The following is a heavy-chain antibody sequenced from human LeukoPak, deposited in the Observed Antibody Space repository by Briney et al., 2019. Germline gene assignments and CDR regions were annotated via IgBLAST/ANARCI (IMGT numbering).Heavy chain of an antibody. V-gene: IGHV1-69*05. J-gene: IGHJ3*02. CDR1: GGTFSSYA. CDR2: IIPIFGTA. Sequence: SVKVSCKASGGTFSSYAISWVRQAPGQGLEWMGGIIPIFGTANYAQKFQGRVTITTDESTSAAYMELSSLRSEDTAVYYCARDRGYCSSTSCSGAFDIWGQGTMVTVSS. D-gene: IGHD2-2*01. CDR3: ARDRGYCSSTSCSGAFDI.